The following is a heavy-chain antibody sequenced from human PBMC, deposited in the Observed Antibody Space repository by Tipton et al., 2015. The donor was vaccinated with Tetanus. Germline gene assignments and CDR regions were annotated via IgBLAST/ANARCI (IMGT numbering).Heavy chain of an antibody. CDR1: GYTFTRYG. V-gene: IGHV1-18*01. CDR2: ISPYNGNT. CDR3: ARDYSISYYFDH. Sequence: QLVQSGPEVKKPGASVKVSCKASGYTFTRYGIAWVRLAPGQGLEWVGWISPYNGNTNYGQKFQGRVTMTTETSTSTAYMELRSLRSDDTAVYFCARDYSISYYFDHWGQGTRVIVSS. D-gene: IGHD4-11*01. J-gene: IGHJ4*02.